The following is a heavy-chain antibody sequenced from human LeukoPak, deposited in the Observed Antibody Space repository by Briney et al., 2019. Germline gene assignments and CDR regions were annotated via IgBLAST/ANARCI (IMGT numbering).Heavy chain of an antibody. Sequence: SETLSLTCTVSGGSISSSSYYWGWIRQPPGKGLEWIGSIYYSGSTYYNPSLKSRVTISVDTSKNQFSLKLSSVTATDTAVYYCARGVSAGSPTEFDPWGQGTLVTVSS. CDR3: ARGVSAGSPTEFDP. CDR1: GGSISSSSYY. CDR2: IYYSGST. J-gene: IGHJ5*02. D-gene: IGHD3-10*01. V-gene: IGHV4-39*01.